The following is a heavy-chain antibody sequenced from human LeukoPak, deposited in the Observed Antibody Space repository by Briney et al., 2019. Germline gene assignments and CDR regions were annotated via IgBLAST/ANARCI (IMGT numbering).Heavy chain of an antibody. D-gene: IGHD6-13*01. V-gene: IGHV4-30-2*01. J-gene: IGHJ5*02. CDR3: ARDRSAAGGSWDVWFDP. Sequence: SQTLSLTCTVSGGSISSGGYYWSWIRQPPGKGLEWIGYIYHSGSTNYNPSLKSRVTMSVDTSKNQFSLKLSSVTAADTAVYYCARDRSAAGGSWDVWFDPWGQGTLVTVSS. CDR2: IYHSGST. CDR1: GGSISSGGYY.